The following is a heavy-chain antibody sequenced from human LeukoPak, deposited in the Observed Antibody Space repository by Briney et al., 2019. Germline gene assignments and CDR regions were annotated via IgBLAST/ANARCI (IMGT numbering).Heavy chain of an antibody. D-gene: IGHD3-10*01. CDR3: AREGYYGSGSPPSLYFDY. J-gene: IGHJ4*02. Sequence: GGSLRLSCAASGFTFRNNVIHWVRQAPGKGLEWVAVTSSDLNVKLYADSVKSRFTISRDNSRSTLYLQMNSLRPEDTAIYYCAREGYYGSGSPPSLYFDYWGQGTLVTVSS. CDR2: TSSDLNVK. CDR1: GFTFRNNV. V-gene: IGHV3-30-3*01.